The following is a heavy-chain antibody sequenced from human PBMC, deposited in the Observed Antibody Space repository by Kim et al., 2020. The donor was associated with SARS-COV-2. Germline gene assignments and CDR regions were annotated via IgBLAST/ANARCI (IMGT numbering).Heavy chain of an antibody. CDR3: ARGFFSYGTHYDQ. J-gene: IGHJ4*01. D-gene: IGHD3-16*01. Sequence: YSPYLKSRVTISLDTPKKQFSLKLRSVTAADTAVYYCARGFFSYGTHYDQWGQGTLVTVSS. V-gene: IGHV4-4*07.